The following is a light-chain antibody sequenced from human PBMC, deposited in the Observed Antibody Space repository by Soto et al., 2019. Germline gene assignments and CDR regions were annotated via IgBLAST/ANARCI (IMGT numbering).Light chain of an antibody. Sequence: QSVLTRPPSVSGAPGQRVTISCTGNSSNIGAGSDVHWYQQVPGKAPKLLIFGNSNRPSGVPDRFSGSKSGTSASLAITGLQAEDEADYYCQSYGSSLSDSYVFGTGTKVTVL. J-gene: IGLJ1*01. CDR3: QSYGSSLSDSYV. CDR1: SSNIGAGSD. CDR2: GNS. V-gene: IGLV1-40*01.